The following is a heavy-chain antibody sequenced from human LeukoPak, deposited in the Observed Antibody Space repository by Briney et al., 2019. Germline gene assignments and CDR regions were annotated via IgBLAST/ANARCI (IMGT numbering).Heavy chain of an antibody. CDR1: GFTFSSYA. V-gene: IGHV3-23*01. J-gene: IGHJ4*02. Sequence: GGSLRLSCAASGFTFSSYAMSWVRQAPGKGLEWVSAISGSGGSTYYADSVKGRFTISRDNSKNTLYLQMNSLRAEDTAVYYCAIVSGRYDSSCYLKGTFDYWGQGTLVTVSS. CDR3: AIVSGRYDSSCYLKGTFDY. D-gene: IGHD3-22*01. CDR2: ISGSGGST.